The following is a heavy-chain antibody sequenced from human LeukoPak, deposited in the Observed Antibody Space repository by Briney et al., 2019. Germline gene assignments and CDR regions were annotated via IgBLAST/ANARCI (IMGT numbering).Heavy chain of an antibody. CDR3: AKGGYCSSTSCLGYFDY. V-gene: IGHV3-23*01. Sequence: GGPLRLSCAASGYTFSSYPMSWVRQAPGKGLEWVSAISGSGGSTYYADCVKGRFTISRDNSKKTLYLQMNSLRAEDTAVYYCAKGGYCSSTSCLGYFDYWGQGTLVTVSS. CDR1: GYTFSSYP. D-gene: IGHD2-2*03. CDR2: ISGSGGST. J-gene: IGHJ4*02.